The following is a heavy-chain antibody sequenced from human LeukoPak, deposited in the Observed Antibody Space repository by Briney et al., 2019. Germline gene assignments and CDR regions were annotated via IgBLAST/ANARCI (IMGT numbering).Heavy chain of an antibody. D-gene: IGHD3-3*01. J-gene: IGHJ4*02. V-gene: IGHV3-23*01. CDR1: GFTFSSYA. Sequence: GGSLRLSCAASGFTFSSYAMSWVRQAPGKGLEWVSAISGSGGSTYYADSVKGRFTISRDNSKNTLYLQMNSLRAEDTAVYYWAKDTAIARFLEWLLFFDYWGQGTLVTVSS. CDR2: ISGSGGST. CDR3: AKDTAIARFLEWLLFFDY.